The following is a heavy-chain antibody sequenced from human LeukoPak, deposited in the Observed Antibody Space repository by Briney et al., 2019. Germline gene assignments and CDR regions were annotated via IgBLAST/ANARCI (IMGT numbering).Heavy chain of an antibody. CDR3: AREAYCGGDCHQDY. CDR2: ISSSSSYI. J-gene: IGHJ4*02. CDR1: GFTFSSYS. D-gene: IGHD2-21*02. V-gene: IGHV3-21*01. Sequence: GRSLRLSCPASGFTFSSYSMNWVRQAPGKGLEWVSSISSSSSYIYYADSVKGRFTISRDNAKNSLYLQMNSLRAEDTAVYNCAREAYCGGDCHQDYWGQGTLVTVSS.